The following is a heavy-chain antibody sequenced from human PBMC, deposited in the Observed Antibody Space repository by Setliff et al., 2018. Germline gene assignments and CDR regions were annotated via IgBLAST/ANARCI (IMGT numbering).Heavy chain of an antibody. CDR2: INHSGST. D-gene: IGHD3-16*01. CDR3: ASLGGSSGSGGFYYYYYYMDV. V-gene: IGHV4-34*01. Sequence: SETLSLTCAVYGGSFSGYYWSWIRQPPGKGLEWIGEINHSGSTNYNPSLKSRVTISIDTSKNQFSLKLSSVTAADTAVYYCASLGGSSGSGGFYYYYYYMDVWGKGTTVTVSS. CDR1: GGSFSGYY. J-gene: IGHJ6*03.